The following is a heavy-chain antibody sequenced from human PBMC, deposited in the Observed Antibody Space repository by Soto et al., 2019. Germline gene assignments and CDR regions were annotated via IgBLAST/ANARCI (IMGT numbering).Heavy chain of an antibody. CDR1: GYTFTGYY. J-gene: IGHJ6*02. D-gene: IGHD2-15*01. CDR3: ARDGYCSGGRCSLYYYYYYGMDV. Sequence: ASVKVSCKASGYTFTGYYMHWVRQAPGQGLEWMGWINPNSGGTNYAQKFQGWVTMTRDTSISTAYMELSRLRSDDTAVYYCARDGYCSGGRCSLYYYYYYGMDVWGQGTTVTVSS. V-gene: IGHV1-2*04. CDR2: INPNSGGT.